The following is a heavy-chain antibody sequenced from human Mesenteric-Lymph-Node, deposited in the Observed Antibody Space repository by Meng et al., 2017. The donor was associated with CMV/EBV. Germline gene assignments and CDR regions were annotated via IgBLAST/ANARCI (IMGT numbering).Heavy chain of an antibody. CDR2: ISSSGSSA. D-gene: IGHD4-11*01. Sequence: LSLTCAVYGGSLSDYYWSWIRQPPGKGLEWVSYISSSGSSAYYADSVKGRFTISRDNAKKSLYLQMNSLRAEDTAVYYCGREGFSYSDSEGVVYYVDLWGHGTLVTVSS. V-gene: IGHV3-11*04. CDR1: GGSLSDYY. J-gene: IGHJ5*02. CDR3: GREGFSYSDSEGVVYYVDL.